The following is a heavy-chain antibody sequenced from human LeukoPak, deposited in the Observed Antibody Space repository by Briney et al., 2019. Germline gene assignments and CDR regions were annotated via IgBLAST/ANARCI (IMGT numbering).Heavy chain of an antibody. CDR2: ISSSGSTI. Sequence: KPGGSLRLSCAASGFTFSDYYMSWIRQAPGKGLEWVSYISSSGSTIYCADSVKGRFTISRDNAKNSLYLQMNSLRAEDTAVYYCARVQPHYYDSSGYPPDYWGQGTLVTVSS. CDR1: GFTFSDYY. D-gene: IGHD3-22*01. J-gene: IGHJ4*02. V-gene: IGHV3-11*01. CDR3: ARVQPHYYDSSGYPPDY.